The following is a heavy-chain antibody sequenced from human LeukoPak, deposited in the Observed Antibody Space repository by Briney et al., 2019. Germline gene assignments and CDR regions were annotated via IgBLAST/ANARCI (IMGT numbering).Heavy chain of an antibody. D-gene: IGHD6-13*01. CDR1: GFPFSSYW. V-gene: IGHV3-7*01. J-gene: IGHJ6*02. CDR3: VVAATGRGGLDV. Sequence: GSLLLSCVASGFPFSSYWMSWVRQAPGKGLEWVANIKYDGSEKYYVDSVKGRFTISRDDAKNSLYLQMNSLRAEDTAVYYCVVAATGRGGLDVWGQGTTVTVSS. CDR2: IKYDGSEK.